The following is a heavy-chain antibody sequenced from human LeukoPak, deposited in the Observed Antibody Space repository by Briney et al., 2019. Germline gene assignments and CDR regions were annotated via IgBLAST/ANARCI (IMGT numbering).Heavy chain of an antibody. J-gene: IGHJ5*02. D-gene: IGHD3-16*01. V-gene: IGHV1-69*04. CDR1: GGTFSSYA. Sequence: ASVKVSCKASGGTFSSYAISWVRQAAGQGGEWMGRIIPILGIANYAQKFQGRVTITADKSTSTAYMELSSLRSEDTPVYYCAKAMTTSNWFNPWGQGTLATVSS. CDR2: IIPILGIA. CDR3: AKAMTTSNWFNP.